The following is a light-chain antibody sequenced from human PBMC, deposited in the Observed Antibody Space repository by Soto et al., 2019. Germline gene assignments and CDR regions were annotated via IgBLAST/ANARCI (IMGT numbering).Light chain of an antibody. J-gene: IGKJ2*01. V-gene: IGKV3-11*01. CDR1: RSVADY. CDR3: QHRSNLRMYT. Sequence: ELVLTQSPATLSLSPGERATLSCRASRSVADYLAWYQQNPGQGPRLLIYDTSNRATGAPPRFSGSGSGTHFSLTISCLEPEDFAIYYCQHRSNLRMYTFGQGTKLEIK. CDR2: DTS.